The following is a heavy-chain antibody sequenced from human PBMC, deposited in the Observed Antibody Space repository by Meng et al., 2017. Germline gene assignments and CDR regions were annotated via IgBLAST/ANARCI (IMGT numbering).Heavy chain of an antibody. Sequence: QVRLVQSGAEVTAPCRSLRPSRAVSGFTFSSYAMHWARQAPGKGLEWVAVISYDGSTEYYAASVKGRFTISRDNSKNTLYLQMNSPRAEDTAVYYCASMGYWGQGTLVTVSS. CDR2: ISYDGSTE. D-gene: IGHD3-10*01. V-gene: IGHV3-30*01. J-gene: IGHJ4*02. CDR3: ASMGY. CDR1: GFTFSSYA.